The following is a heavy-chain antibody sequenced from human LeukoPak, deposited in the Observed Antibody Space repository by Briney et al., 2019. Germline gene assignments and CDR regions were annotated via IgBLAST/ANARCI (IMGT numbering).Heavy chain of an antibody. CDR1: GYTFTGYY. D-gene: IGHD6-19*01. J-gene: IGHJ4*02. Sequence: ASVKVSCKASGYTFTGYYMHWVRQAPGQGLEWMGWINPNSGGANYAQKFQGRVTMTRDTSISTAYMELSRLRSDDTAVYYCARAFTRLIGVAGTPPHYWGQGTLVTVSS. CDR3: ARAFTRLIGVAGTPPHY. CDR2: INPNSGGA. V-gene: IGHV1-2*02.